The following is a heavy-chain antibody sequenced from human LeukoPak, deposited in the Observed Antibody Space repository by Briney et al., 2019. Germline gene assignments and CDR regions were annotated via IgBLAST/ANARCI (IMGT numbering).Heavy chain of an antibody. Sequence: GESLRLSCAASGFIFSNYGMHWVRQAPGKGLEWVAFIRYDGSNKYYADSVKGRFTISRDNSKNTLYLQMNSLRAEDTAVYYCAKDKGFRLERRSGYFDYWGQGTLDTVSS. J-gene: IGHJ4*02. CDR1: GFIFSNYG. CDR3: AKDKGFRLERRSGYFDY. CDR2: IRYDGSNK. V-gene: IGHV3-30*02. D-gene: IGHD1-1*01.